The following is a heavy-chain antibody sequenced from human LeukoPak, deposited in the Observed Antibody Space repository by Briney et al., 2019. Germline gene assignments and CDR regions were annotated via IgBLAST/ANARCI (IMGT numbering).Heavy chain of an antibody. V-gene: IGHV3-21*01. J-gene: IGHJ4*02. CDR1: GFTFSSYS. CDR2: ISSSSSYI. Sequence: PGGSLRLSCAASGFTFSSYSMNWVRQTPGKGLEWVSSISSSSSYIYYADSVKGRFTISRDNAKSSLYLQMNSLRAEDTAVYYCARGEGYSSFYDYWGQGTLVTVS. CDR3: ARGEGYSSFYDY. D-gene: IGHD6-13*01.